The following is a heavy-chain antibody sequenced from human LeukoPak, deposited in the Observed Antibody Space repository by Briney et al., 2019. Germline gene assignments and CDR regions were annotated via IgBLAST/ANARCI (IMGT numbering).Heavy chain of an antibody. CDR1: GFTFSDYY. Sequence: GGSLRLSCVASGFTFSDYYMSWIRQAPGKGVEWVSYITGSTYTNYADSVKGRFTISRDDAKSSLYLQMDSLRAEDTAVYYCARRWFGSPDYWGQGTLVTVSS. CDR2: ITGSTYT. V-gene: IGHV3-11*03. CDR3: ARRWFGSPDY. D-gene: IGHD3-10*01. J-gene: IGHJ4*02.